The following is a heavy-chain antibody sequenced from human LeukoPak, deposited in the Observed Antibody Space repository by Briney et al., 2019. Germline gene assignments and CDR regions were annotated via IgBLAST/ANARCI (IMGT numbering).Heavy chain of an antibody. J-gene: IGHJ5*02. V-gene: IGHV3-53*01. CDR3: AKEGGTIYDILTGYYLSPVDP. CDR2: IYTDGGT. CDR1: GFTVRRNY. Sequence: GGSLRLSFTASGFTVRRNYMSWVRQAPGKGLEWVSVIYTDGGTHYADSVKGRFTISRDNSKNTLYLQMNSLRAEDTAVYYCAKEGGTIYDILTGYYLSPVDPWGQGTLVTVSS. D-gene: IGHD3-9*01.